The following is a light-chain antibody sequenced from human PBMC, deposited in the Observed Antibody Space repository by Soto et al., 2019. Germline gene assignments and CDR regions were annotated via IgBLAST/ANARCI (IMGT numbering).Light chain of an antibody. CDR2: GNS. CDR1: SSNIGAGYD. J-gene: IGLJ1*01. V-gene: IGLV1-40*01. CDR3: QYYDSSLSARYG. Sequence: QLVLTQPPSLSGAPGQSVTIACTGSSSNIGAGYDVHWYQQLPGTAPKLLISGNSNRPSGVTDRFSGSKSGTSDSLAITGLQAEDDADYYCQYYDSSLSARYGLGTGTKLTV.